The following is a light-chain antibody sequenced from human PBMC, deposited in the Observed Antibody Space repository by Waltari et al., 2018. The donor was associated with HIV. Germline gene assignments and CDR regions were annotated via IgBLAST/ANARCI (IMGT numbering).Light chain of an antibody. Sequence: SYVLTQPPSVSVAPGQTARITCGGANIGSKGVHWYQKKPSQAPVLVVYDDSDRPSGIAGRFSGSSPWNTATLTISGVEAGDEAGFYCQVWDRSTDLRVFGGGTKLTVL. CDR1: NIGSKG. J-gene: IGLJ2*01. CDR3: QVWDRSTDLRV. CDR2: DDS. V-gene: IGLV3-21*02.